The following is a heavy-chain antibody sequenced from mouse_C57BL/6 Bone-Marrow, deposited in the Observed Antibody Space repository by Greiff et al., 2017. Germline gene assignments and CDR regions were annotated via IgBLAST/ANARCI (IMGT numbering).Heavy chain of an antibody. J-gene: IGHJ4*01. CDR1: GFTFSSYA. CDR2: ISSGGDYI. V-gene: IGHV5-9-1*02. Sequence: EVKVVESGEGLVKPGGSLKLSCAASGFTFSSYAMSWVRQTPEKRLEWVAYISSGGDYIYYADTVKGRFTISRDNARNTLYLQMSSLKSEDTAMYYCTREAYYYAMDYWGQGTSVTVSS. CDR3: TREAYYYAMDY.